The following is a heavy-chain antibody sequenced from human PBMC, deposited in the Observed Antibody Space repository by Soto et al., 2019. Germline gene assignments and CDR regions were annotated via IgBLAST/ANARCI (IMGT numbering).Heavy chain of an antibody. CDR1: GFTFSSYA. CDR2: ISGSGGST. D-gene: IGHD6-19*01. J-gene: IGHJ5*02. Sequence: PGGSLRLSCAASGFTFSSYAMSWVRQAPGKGLEWVSAISGSGGSTYYADSVKGRFTISRDNSKNTLYLQMNSLRAEDTAVYYCAKEVRIGSGWTPNWFDPWGQGTLVTVSS. CDR3: AKEVRIGSGWTPNWFDP. V-gene: IGHV3-23*01.